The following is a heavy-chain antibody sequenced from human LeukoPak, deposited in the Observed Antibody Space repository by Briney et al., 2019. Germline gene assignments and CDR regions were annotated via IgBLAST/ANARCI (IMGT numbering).Heavy chain of an antibody. D-gene: IGHD1-26*01. V-gene: IGHV5-51*01. J-gene: IGHJ4*02. CDR2: IYPGHSDT. Sequence: GESLKISCKGSGYSFTSYWIGWVRQMPGKGLAWMGIIYPGHSDTRYSPSVQGQVTISADKSIRTAYLQWSSLKASDTAMYYCARQSPQYSGSYWSFDYWGQGTLVTVSS. CDR3: ARQSPQYSGSYWSFDY. CDR1: GYSFTSYW.